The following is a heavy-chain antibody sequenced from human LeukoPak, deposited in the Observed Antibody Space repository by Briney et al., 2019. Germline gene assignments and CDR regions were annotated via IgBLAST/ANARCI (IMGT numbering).Heavy chain of an antibody. CDR1: GYTFTGYY. V-gene: IGHV1-2*02. J-gene: IGHJ3*01. CDR3: ARIAAAFLYDAFDV. D-gene: IGHD6-13*01. CDR2: INPNSGGT. Sequence: ASVKVSCKASGYTFTGYYMHWVRQAPGQGLEWMGWINPNSGGTNYAQKFQGRVTMTRDTSISTAYMELSRLRSDDTAVYYCARIAAAFLYDAFDVWGQGTMVTVSS.